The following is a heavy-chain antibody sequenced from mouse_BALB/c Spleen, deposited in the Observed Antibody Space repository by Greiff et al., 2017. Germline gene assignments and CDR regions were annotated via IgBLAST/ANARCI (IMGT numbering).Heavy chain of an antibody. Sequence: VQLQQSGAELVRPGTSVKISCKASGYTFTNYWLGWVKQRPGHGLEWIGDIYPGGGYTNYNEKFKGKATLTADTSSSTAYMQLSSLTSEDSAVYFCARGGYYGSSGPWFAYWGQGTLVTVSA. CDR3: ARGGYYGSSGPWFAY. V-gene: IGHV1-63*02. CDR2: IYPGGGYT. J-gene: IGHJ3*01. D-gene: IGHD1-1*01. CDR1: GYTFTNYW.